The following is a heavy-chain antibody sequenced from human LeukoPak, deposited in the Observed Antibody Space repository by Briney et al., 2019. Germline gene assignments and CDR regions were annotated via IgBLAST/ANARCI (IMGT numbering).Heavy chain of an antibody. Sequence: GGSLRLSCAASGFTFSSYAMTWIRQAPGKGLEWVSGISGSGGSTYYADSVKGRFTISRDNSKNTLYLQMNSLRAEDTAVYYCAKARPYYDYVWGSYRPRGLDYWGQGTLVTVSS. D-gene: IGHD3-16*02. V-gene: IGHV3-23*01. J-gene: IGHJ4*02. CDR3: AKARPYYDYVWGSYRPRGLDY. CDR1: GFTFSSYA. CDR2: ISGSGGST.